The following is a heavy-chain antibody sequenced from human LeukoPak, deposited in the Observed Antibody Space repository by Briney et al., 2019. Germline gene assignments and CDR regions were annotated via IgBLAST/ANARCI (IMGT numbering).Heavy chain of an antibody. CDR1: GFTFTSYS. V-gene: IGHV3-23*01. Sequence: GGSLRLSCAASGFTFTSYSMTWVRQAPGKGLEWVSSISGSGLRPYYADSVKGRFTVSRDNSKSTLYLQMSSLRAEDTAVYYCAKDRTLYVSGPTAWDYRGQGTVVTVSS. D-gene: IGHD2/OR15-2a*01. J-gene: IGHJ4*02. CDR3: AKDRTLYVSGPTAWDY. CDR2: ISGSGLRP.